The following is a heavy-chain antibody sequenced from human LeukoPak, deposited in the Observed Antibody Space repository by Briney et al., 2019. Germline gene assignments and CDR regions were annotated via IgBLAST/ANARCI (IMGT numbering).Heavy chain of an antibody. D-gene: IGHD2-2*02. Sequence: GGSLRLSCAASGFTFSSYGMHWVRQAPGKGLEWVAFIRYDGSNKYYADSVKGRFTISRDNSKNTLYLQMNSLRAEDTAVYYCARSWRRTSCYISWGQGTLVTVSS. J-gene: IGHJ4*02. CDR1: GFTFSSYG. CDR3: ARSWRRTSCYIS. V-gene: IGHV3-30*02. CDR2: IRYDGSNK.